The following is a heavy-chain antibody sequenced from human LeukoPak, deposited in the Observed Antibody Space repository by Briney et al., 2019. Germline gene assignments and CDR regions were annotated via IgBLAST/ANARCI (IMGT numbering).Heavy chain of an antibody. J-gene: IGHJ4*02. CDR2: ISSSSSYI. CDR1: GFTFDDYG. D-gene: IGHD2-2*01. CDR3: ALASSSTSCYDY. V-gene: IGHV3-21*01. Sequence: GGSLRLSCAASGFTFDDYGVSWVRQAPGKGLEWVSSISSSSSYIYYADSVKGRFTISRDNAKDSLYLQMNSLRAEDTAVYYCALASSSTSCYDYWGQGTLVTVSS.